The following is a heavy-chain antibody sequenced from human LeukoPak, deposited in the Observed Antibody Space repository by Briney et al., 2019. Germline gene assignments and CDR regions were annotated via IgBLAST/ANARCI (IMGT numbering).Heavy chain of an antibody. CDR2: INHSGST. CDR1: GGSFSGYY. J-gene: IGHJ2*01. CDR3: ARGPLNWGSEWYFDL. D-gene: IGHD7-27*01. Sequence: PSETLSLTCAVYGGSFSGYYWSWIRQPPGKGLEWIGEINHSGSTNYNPSPKSRVTISVGTSKNQFSLKLSSVTAADTAVYYCARGPLNWGSEWYFDLWGRGTLVTVSS. V-gene: IGHV4-34*01.